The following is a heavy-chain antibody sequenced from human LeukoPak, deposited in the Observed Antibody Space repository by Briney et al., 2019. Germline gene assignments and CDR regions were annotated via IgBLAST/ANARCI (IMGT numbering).Heavy chain of an antibody. D-gene: IGHD6-13*01. Sequence: ASVKVSCKASGGTFSSYAISWVRQAPGQGLEWMGRIIPIFDTANYAQKFQGRVTITTDESTSTAYMELSSLRSEDTAVYYCAREYSSSWYPMGYYYYYMDVWGKGTTVTVSS. CDR2: IIPIFDTA. CDR1: GGTFSSYA. V-gene: IGHV1-69*05. CDR3: AREYSSSWYPMGYYYYYMDV. J-gene: IGHJ6*03.